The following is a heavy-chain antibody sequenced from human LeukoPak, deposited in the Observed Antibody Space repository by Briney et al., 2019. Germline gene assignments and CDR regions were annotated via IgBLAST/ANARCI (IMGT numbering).Heavy chain of an antibody. J-gene: IGHJ4*02. CDR1: GFTFSSYP. D-gene: IGHD3-10*01. CDR2: ISYDGSNK. CDR3: ARDGGGYYASGTHYYFDC. V-gene: IGHV3-30-3*01. Sequence: GGSLRLSCAASGFTFSSYPMHWVRQAPGKGLEWVGVISYDGSNKYYADSVKGRFTISRDNSKNTLYQQVNSLRAEDTAVYYCARDGGGYYASGTHYYFDCWGQGTLVTVSS.